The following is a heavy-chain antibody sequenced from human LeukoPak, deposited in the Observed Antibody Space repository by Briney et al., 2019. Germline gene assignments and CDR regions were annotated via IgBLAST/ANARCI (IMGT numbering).Heavy chain of an antibody. D-gene: IGHD3-10*01. V-gene: IGHV3-23*01. Sequence: GGTLRLSCAASGFTFSNFGMSWVRQAPGKGLEWVSSISGSGASPYYADSVKGRFSISRDNSKNTLYLQMNSLRAEDTAVYYCARALWFGETFPAYWGQGTLVTVSS. CDR3: ARALWFGETFPAY. J-gene: IGHJ4*02. CDR1: GFTFSNFG. CDR2: ISGSGASP.